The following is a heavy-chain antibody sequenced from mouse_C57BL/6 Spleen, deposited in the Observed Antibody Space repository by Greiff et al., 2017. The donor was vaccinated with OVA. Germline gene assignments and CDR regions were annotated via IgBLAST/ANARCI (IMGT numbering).Heavy chain of an antibody. J-gene: IGHJ2*01. D-gene: IGHD1-1*01. CDR2: IYPGDGDT. V-gene: IGHV1-82*01. CDR3: AIPSSTTVVATKYYFDY. Sequence: QVQLKESGPELVKPGASVKISCKASGYAFSSSWMNWVKQRPGKGLEWIGRIYPGDGDTNYNGKFKGKATLTADKSSSTAYMQLSSLTSEDSAVYFCAIPSSTTVVATKYYFDYWGQGTTLTVSS. CDR1: GYAFSSSW.